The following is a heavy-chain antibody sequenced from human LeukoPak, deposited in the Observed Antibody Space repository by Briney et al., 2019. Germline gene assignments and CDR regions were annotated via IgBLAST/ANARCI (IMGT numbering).Heavy chain of an antibody. CDR2: ISHTGST. D-gene: IGHD5-12*01. CDR3: ARGAEKIVAAMSR. CDR1: GFSISSGYY. Sequence: SETLSLTCTVSGFSISSGYYWGWIRQPPGKGPEWIGSISHTGSTFYNPSLKSRVTISIDTSKIQFSLKLRSVTAADTAMYYCARGAEKIVAAMSRWGQGTLVTVSS. V-gene: IGHV4-38-2*02. J-gene: IGHJ1*01.